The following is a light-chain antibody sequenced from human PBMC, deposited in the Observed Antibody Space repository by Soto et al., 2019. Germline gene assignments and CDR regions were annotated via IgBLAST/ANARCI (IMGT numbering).Light chain of an antibody. V-gene: IGLV2-11*01. CDR1: SGDVGGYNY. CDR2: DVS. CDR3: CSYAGSYTFV. Sequence: QSALTQPRSVSGSPGQSVTISCTGASGDVGGYNYVSWYQQHPGKAPKLIIYDVSKRPSGVPDRFSGSKSGNTASLTISGLQAEDEADYCCCSYAGSYTFVFGGGTKVTVL. J-gene: IGLJ2*01.